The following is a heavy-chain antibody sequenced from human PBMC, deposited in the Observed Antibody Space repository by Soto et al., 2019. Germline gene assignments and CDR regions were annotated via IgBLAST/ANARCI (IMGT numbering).Heavy chain of an antibody. D-gene: IGHD6-13*01. CDR1: GYTFTGYY. Sequence: ALVKVSCKASGYTFTGYYMHWVRQAPGQGLEWMGWINPNSGGTNYAQKFQGRVTMTRDTSISTAYMELSRLRSDDTAVYYCARGNSSSWYWDYYYYGMDVWGQGTTVTVSS. CDR2: INPNSGGT. J-gene: IGHJ6*02. CDR3: ARGNSSSWYWDYYYYGMDV. V-gene: IGHV1-2*02.